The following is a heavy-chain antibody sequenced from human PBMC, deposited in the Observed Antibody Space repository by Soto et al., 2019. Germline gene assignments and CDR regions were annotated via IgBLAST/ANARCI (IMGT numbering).Heavy chain of an antibody. CDR1: GGSISSGGYY. Sequence: QVQLQESGPGLVKPSQTLSLTCTVSGGSISSGGYYWSWIRQHPGKGLEWIGYIYYSGSTYYNPSLKSRVTIPVATSKNQCSLKLSSVTAADTAVYYCARVGGINWFDPWGQGTLVTVSS. J-gene: IGHJ5*02. D-gene: IGHD1-20*01. CDR2: IYYSGST. V-gene: IGHV4-31*03. CDR3: ARVGGINWFDP.